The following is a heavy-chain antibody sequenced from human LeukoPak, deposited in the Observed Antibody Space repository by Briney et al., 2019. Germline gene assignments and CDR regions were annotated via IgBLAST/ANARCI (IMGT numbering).Heavy chain of an antibody. CDR3: ARDLLLWFGNLPRFDY. J-gene: IGHJ4*02. CDR2: INHSGST. Sequence: SQTLSLTCAVSGGSISSGGYYWSWIRQPPGKGLEWIGEINHSGSTNYNPSLKSRVTISVDTSKNQFSLKLSSVTAADTAVYYCARDLLLWFGNLPRFDYWGQGTLVTVSS. D-gene: IGHD3-10*01. CDR1: GGSISSGGYY. V-gene: IGHV4-30-2*01.